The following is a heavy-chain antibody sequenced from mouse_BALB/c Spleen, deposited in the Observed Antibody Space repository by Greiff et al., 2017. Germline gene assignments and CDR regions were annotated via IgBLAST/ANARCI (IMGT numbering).Heavy chain of an antibody. D-gene: IGHD2-3*01. Sequence: QVQLQQSGPELVKPGASVKISCKASGYAFSSSWMNWVKQRPGQGLEWIGRIYPGDGDTNYNGKFKGKATLTADKSSSTAYMQLSSLTSVDSAVYFCARWGLLGAMDYWGQGTSVTGSS. J-gene: IGHJ4*01. CDR2: IYPGDGDT. CDR1: GYAFSSSW. V-gene: IGHV1-82*01. CDR3: ARWGLLGAMDY.